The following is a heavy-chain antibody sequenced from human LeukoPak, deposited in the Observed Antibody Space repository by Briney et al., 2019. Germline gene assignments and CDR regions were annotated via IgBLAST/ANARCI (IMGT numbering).Heavy chain of an antibody. CDR1: GASVTSYY. Sequence: SETLSLTCSVSGASVTSYYWTWIRQPPGKGLESIGYMFYSGTTNYNPSLKSRVTISMDTSKNQFSLKLTSVTAADTAVYYCARIMPSDYSTTPWGQGTLATVSS. CDR2: MFYSGTT. V-gene: IGHV4-59*02. D-gene: IGHD4-11*01. CDR3: ARIMPSDYSTTP. J-gene: IGHJ5*02.